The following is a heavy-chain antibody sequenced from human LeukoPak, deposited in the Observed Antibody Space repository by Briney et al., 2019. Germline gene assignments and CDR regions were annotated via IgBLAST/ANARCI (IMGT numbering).Heavy chain of an antibody. Sequence: GGSLRLSCAASGFIFSSNWMHWVRQAPGKGLEWVSSISSSSSYIYYADSVKGRFTISRDNAKNSLYLQMNSLRAEDTAVYYCARCPAEDIVVVVAGDDAFDIWGQGTMVTVSS. CDR2: ISSSSSYI. D-gene: IGHD2-15*01. CDR3: ARCPAEDIVVVVAGDDAFDI. V-gene: IGHV3-21*01. J-gene: IGHJ3*02. CDR1: GFIFSSNW.